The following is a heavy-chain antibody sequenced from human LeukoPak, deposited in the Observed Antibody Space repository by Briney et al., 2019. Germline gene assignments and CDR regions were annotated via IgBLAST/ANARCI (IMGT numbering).Heavy chain of an antibody. CDR1: GFTFSSYS. V-gene: IGHV3-21*01. CDR3: ARARRYCSSTSCYVFLDY. CDR2: ISSNSSYI. Sequence: GGSLRLSCAASGFTFSSYSMNWVRQAPGKGLEWVSSISSNSSYIYYADSVKGRFTISRDNAKNSLYLQMNSLRAEDTAVYYCARARRYCSSTSCYVFLDYWGQGTLVTVSS. J-gene: IGHJ4*02. D-gene: IGHD2-2*01.